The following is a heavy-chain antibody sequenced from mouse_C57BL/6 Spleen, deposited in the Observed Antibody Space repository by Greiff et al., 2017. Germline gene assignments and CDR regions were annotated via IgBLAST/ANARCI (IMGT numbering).Heavy chain of an antibody. D-gene: IGHD1-1*01. Sequence: VQLKESGPELVKPGASVKISCKASGYSFTDYNMNWVKQSNGKSLEWIGVINPNYGTTSYNQKFKGKATLTVDQSSSTAYMQLNSLTSEDSAVYYCARNYYGSSYLFAYWGQGTLVTVSA. V-gene: IGHV1-39*01. CDR2: INPNYGTT. CDR1: GYSFTDYN. J-gene: IGHJ3*01. CDR3: ARNYYGSSYLFAY.